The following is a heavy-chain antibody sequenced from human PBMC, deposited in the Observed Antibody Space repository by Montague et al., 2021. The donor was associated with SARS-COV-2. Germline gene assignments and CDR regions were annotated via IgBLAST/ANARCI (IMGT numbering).Heavy chain of an antibody. V-gene: IGHV4-61*02. CDR3: ARVGGTGYRFFDS. CDR1: GDSISSGTHY. D-gene: IGHD3-16*01. Sequence: TLSLTCTVSGDSISSGTHYWSWIRQPAGKGLEWNGRIYTSGGTNHTLYLKSRVTISVDTTNNQFSLNPSSATAADTAVYYCARVGGTGYRFFDSWGQGTLVTVSS. CDR2: IYTSGGT. J-gene: IGHJ4*02.